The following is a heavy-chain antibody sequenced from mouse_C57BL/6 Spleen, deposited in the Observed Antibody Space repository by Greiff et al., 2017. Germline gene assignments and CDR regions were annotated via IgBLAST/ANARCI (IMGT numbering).Heavy chain of an antibody. CDR1: GYTFTSYW. J-gene: IGHJ3*01. V-gene: IGHV1-69*01. Sequence: VQLQQPGAELVMPGASVKLSCKASGYTFTSYWMHWVKQRPGQGLEWIGEIDPPDSYTNYNQKFKGKSTLTVDKSSSTAYMQLSSLTSEDSAGYYCTGSGFAYWGQGTLVTVSA. CDR3: TGSGFAY. CDR2: IDPPDSYT.